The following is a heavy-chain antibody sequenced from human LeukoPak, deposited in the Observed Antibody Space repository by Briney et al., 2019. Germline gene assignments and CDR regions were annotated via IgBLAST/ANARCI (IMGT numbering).Heavy chain of an antibody. Sequence: ASVKVSCKASGYTFTGYYMHWVRQAPGQGLEWMGWINPNSGGTNYAQKFQGRVTMTRDTSISTAYMELSRLRSDDTAVYYCARDINRVGYCSSTSCELLYYYYYMDVWGKGTTVTVSS. CDR3: ARDINRVGYCSSTSCELLYYYYYMDV. J-gene: IGHJ6*03. D-gene: IGHD2-2*01. CDR1: GYTFTGYY. CDR2: INPNSGGT. V-gene: IGHV1-2*02.